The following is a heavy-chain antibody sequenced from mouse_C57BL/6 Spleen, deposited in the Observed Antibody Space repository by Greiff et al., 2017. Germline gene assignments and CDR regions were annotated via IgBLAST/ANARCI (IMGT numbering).Heavy chain of an antibody. CDR3: ANYYGSSYGFDY. CDR2: IYPGDGDT. CDR1: GYAFSSSW. V-gene: IGHV1-82*01. J-gene: IGHJ2*01. D-gene: IGHD1-1*01. Sequence: QVQLKQSGPELVKPGASVKISCKASGYAFSSSWMNWVKQRPGKGLEWIGWIYPGDGDTNYNGKLKGKATLTADKSYSTAYMQLSSLTSEDSAVYVCANYYGSSYGFDYWGQGTTLTVSS.